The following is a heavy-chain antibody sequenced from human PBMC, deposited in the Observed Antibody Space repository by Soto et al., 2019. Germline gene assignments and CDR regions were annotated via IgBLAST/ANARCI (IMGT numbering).Heavy chain of an antibody. D-gene: IGHD6-19*01. CDR2: IYPGDSDT. V-gene: IGHV5-51*01. Sequence: GESLKISCKGAGYSFTTYCIGWVRQMPGKGLEWMGIIYPGDSDTEYSPSFQGQVTISADKSINTAYLQWSSLQASDSAMYYCARVYSSGSDYWGQGTLVTVSS. CDR3: ARVYSSGSDY. CDR1: GYSFTTYC. J-gene: IGHJ4*02.